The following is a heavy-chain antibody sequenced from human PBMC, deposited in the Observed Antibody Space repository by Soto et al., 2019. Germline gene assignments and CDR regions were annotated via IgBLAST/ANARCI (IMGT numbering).Heavy chain of an antibody. D-gene: IGHD2-15*01. CDR3: AKGQGWSYYYDS. J-gene: IGHJ4*02. V-gene: IGHV3-23*01. CDR2: IGGSGGT. Sequence: EVQLLESGGGLVQPGGSLRLSCAASGFTFSSYAMSWVRLAPGKGLEWFSSIGGSGGTYCADSVKGRFTISRDNSKNMLYLHLNSLRAEDTAMYYCAKGQGWSYYYDSWGQGTLVTVSS. CDR1: GFTFSSYA.